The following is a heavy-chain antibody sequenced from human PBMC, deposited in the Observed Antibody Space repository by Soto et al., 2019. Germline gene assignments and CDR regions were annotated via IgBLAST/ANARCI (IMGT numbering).Heavy chain of an antibody. D-gene: IGHD3-9*01. J-gene: IGHJ3*02. V-gene: IGHV4-34*01. CDR2: INHSGST. CDR3: ARNDIWTCSYAFDI. CDR1: GGSFSGYY. Sequence: QVQLQQWGAGLLKPSETLSLTCAVSGGSFSGYYWSWIRQPPGKGLEWIGEINHSGSTNYNPSLKIRVTISVDTSKNQFSLKLSSVTAADTAVYYCARNDIWTCSYAFDIWGQGTMVTVSS.